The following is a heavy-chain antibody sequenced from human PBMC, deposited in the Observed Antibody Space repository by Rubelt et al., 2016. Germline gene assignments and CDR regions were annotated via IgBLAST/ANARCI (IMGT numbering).Heavy chain of an antibody. CDR2: ISSTSSYI. CDR1: GFTFSNYR. J-gene: IGHJ4*02. CDR3: ARTSSSSCDY. Sequence: GGGLVTPGGSLRLSCAASGFTFSNYRMTWVRQAPGKGLEWVSSISSTSSYIYYADSVKGRFTISRDNAKNSLYLQMNSLRDDDTAGYYCARTSSSSCDYWGQGTLVTVSS. D-gene: IGHD6-6*01. V-gene: IGHV3-21*01.